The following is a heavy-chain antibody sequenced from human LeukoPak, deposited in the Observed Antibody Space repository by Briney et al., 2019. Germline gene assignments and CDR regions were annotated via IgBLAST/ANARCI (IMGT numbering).Heavy chain of an antibody. CDR3: ARDYDSSGYYYPVYEY. J-gene: IGHJ4*02. V-gene: IGHV3-11*06. Sequence: GGSLRLSCAASGFTFSDYYMSWIRQAPGKGLEWVSYISTTSTYTDYADSVKGRFTISRDNAKNLLYLQMNSLRAEDTAVYYCARDYDSSGYYYPVYEYWGQGTLVTVSS. CDR2: ISTTSTYT. D-gene: IGHD3-22*01. CDR1: GFTFSDYY.